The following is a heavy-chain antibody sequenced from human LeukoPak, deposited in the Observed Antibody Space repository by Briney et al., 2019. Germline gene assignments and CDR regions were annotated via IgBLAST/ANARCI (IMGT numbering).Heavy chain of an antibody. V-gene: IGHV4-39*07. CDR1: GDSISSTTYY. D-gene: IGHD4-23*01. Sequence: SETLSPTCTVSGDSISSTTYYWDWIRQPPGKDLEWIGSVSYSGETYYTPSLQGLVTISLDTSKNQFFLKLNSATAADTAVYYCARVRNCRGYGGRCSFWFDPGGQGTLVAVSA. CDR2: VSYSGET. CDR3: ARVRNCRGYGGRCSFWFDP. J-gene: IGHJ5*02.